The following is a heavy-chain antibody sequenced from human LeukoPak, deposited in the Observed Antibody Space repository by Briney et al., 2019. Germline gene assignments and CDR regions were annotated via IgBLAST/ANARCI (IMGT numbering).Heavy chain of an antibody. D-gene: IGHD6-19*01. CDR3: AFSGWGPSFDY. J-gene: IGHJ4*02. CDR2: INHSGST. CDR1: GGSFSGYY. V-gene: IGHV4-34*01. Sequence: PSETLSLTCAVYGGSFSGYYWSWIRQPPGKGLEWIGEINHSGSTNYNPSLKSRVTISVHTSKNQFSLKLSSVTGADTAVYYCAFSGWGPSFDYWGEGALVTVSS.